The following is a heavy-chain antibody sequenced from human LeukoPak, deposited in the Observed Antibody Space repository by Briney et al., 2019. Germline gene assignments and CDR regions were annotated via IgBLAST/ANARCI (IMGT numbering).Heavy chain of an antibody. CDR1: GFTFSNYW. CDR3: ARGGFVQLDY. J-gene: IGHJ4*02. D-gene: IGHD3-10*01. Sequence: GGSLRLSCAASGFTFSNYWMSWVRQAPGKGLEWVSSISSSSSYIYYADSVKGRFTISRDNAKNSLYLQMNSLRAEDTAVYYCARGGFVQLDYWGQGTLVTVSS. V-gene: IGHV3-21*01. CDR2: ISSSSSYI.